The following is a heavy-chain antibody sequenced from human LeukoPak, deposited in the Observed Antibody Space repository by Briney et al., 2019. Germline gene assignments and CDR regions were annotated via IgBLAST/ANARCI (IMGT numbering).Heavy chain of an antibody. J-gene: IGHJ4*02. CDR2: ITSDSTYI. CDR3: ARYGISSSTSYIDY. CDR1: GFTFSICA. D-gene: IGHD2-2*01. Sequence: GGSLRLSCAASGFTFSICAMNWVRQAPGEALEWVSTITSDSTYIYYADSVKGRFTISRDNAKNSLYLQMNSLRAEDTAVYYCARYGISSSTSYIDYWGQGTLVTVSS. V-gene: IGHV3-21*01.